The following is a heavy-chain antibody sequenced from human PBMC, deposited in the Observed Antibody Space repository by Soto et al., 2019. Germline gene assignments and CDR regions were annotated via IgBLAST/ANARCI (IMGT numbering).Heavy chain of an antibody. CDR1: GFTFSSYA. CDR2: IGGSGDGT. D-gene: IGHD5-18*01. Sequence: PGGSLRLSCAASGFTFSSYAMRLVRQAPGKGLEWVSAIGGSGDGTYYADSVKGRFTISRDNSKNTLYLKVNSLRAEDTAVYYCAKVLDASMVVNGYLYWGQGT. CDR3: AKVLDASMVVNGYLY. J-gene: IGHJ4*02. V-gene: IGHV3-23*01.